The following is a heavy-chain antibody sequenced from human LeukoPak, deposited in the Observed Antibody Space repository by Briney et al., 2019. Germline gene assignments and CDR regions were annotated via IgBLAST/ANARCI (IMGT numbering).Heavy chain of an antibody. Sequence: SETLSLTCAVSGYSISSGYYWGWIRQPPGKGLEWIGYIYYSGSTNYNPSLKSRVTIPVDTSKNQFSLKLSSVTAADTAVYYCARDDGHCTNGVCYTWFDPWGQGTLVTVSS. J-gene: IGHJ5*02. V-gene: IGHV4-61*01. CDR2: IYYSGST. CDR1: GYSISSGYY. D-gene: IGHD2-8*01. CDR3: ARDDGHCTNGVCYTWFDP.